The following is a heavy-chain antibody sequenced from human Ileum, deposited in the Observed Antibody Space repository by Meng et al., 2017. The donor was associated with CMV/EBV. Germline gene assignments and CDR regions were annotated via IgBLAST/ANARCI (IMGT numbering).Heavy chain of an antibody. D-gene: IGHD1-26*01. V-gene: IGHV3-7*01. J-gene: IGHJ4*02. Sequence: CGSLRLACAASGFTFRTYWMTCVRQAPGKGLEWLANINPDGSDRAYVYSVKGRFTISRDNAKNSLYLQMNSLTVEETAVYYRAGGVGWKFNSWGQGTLVTVSS. CDR1: GFTFRTYW. CDR3: AGGVGWKFNS. CDR2: INPDGSDR.